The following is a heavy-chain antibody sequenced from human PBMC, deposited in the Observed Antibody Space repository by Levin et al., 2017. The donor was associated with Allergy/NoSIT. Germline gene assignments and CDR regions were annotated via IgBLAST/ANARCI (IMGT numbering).Heavy chain of an antibody. CDR2: ISYDGSNK. D-gene: IGHD3-9*01. CDR3: ARGDYDILTGYMLVGWFDP. CDR1: GFTFSSYA. V-gene: IGHV3-30-3*01. Sequence: PSETLSLTCAASGFTFSSYAMHWVRQAPGKGLEWVAVISYDGSNKYYADSVKGRFTISRDNSKNTLYLQMNSLRAEDTAVYYCARGDYDILTGYMLVGWFDPWGQGTLVTVSS. J-gene: IGHJ5*02.